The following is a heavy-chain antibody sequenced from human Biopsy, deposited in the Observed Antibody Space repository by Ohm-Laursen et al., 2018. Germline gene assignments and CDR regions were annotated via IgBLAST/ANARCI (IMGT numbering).Heavy chain of an antibody. D-gene: IGHD2-2*01. CDR2: IDWDDDR. V-gene: IGHV2-70*11. CDR3: ARLGIHCFQSSTAYYFDD. Sequence: TQTLTLTCTVSGLSLSSSGVSVSWIRQPPGKALEWLARIDWDDDRYYTTSLETRLTISKDTSKTRVVLTMTNMDPVDTATYYCARLGIHCFQSSTAYYFDDWGQGTLVTVSS. J-gene: IGHJ4*02. CDR1: GLSLSSSGVS.